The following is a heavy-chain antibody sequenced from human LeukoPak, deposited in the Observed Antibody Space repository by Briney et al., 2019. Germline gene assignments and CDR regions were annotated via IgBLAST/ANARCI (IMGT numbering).Heavy chain of an antibody. J-gene: IGHJ1*01. CDR3: AKENYGDATGGRFQH. Sequence: GGSLRLSCGASGFTFSSHGMNWVRQAPGKGLEWVSGISPSGGITYYADSAKGRFTISRDNSKNTLYLQMNSLRAEDTAKYYCAKENYGDATGGRFQHWGQGTLVSVSS. CDR2: ISPSGGIT. D-gene: IGHD4/OR15-4a*01. V-gene: IGHV3-23*01. CDR1: GFTFSSHG.